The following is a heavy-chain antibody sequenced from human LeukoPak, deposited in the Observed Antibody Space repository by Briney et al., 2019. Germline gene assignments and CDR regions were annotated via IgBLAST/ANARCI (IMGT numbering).Heavy chain of an antibody. Sequence: GGSLRLSCVASGFAFSIYTMSWVRQAPGKGLEWVSSITSSSSSIYSADSVKGRLTISRDNARNSLYLEMNSLRDEDTAVYYCARDLAWGAYWGQGTLVTVSS. CDR1: GFAFSIYT. CDR3: ARDLAWGAY. D-gene: IGHD4/OR15-4a*01. V-gene: IGHV3-21*01. CDR2: ITSSSSSI. J-gene: IGHJ4*02.